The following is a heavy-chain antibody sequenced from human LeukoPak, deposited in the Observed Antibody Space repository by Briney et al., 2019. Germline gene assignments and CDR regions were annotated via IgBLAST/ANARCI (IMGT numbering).Heavy chain of an antibody. D-gene: IGHD3-22*01. J-gene: IGHJ3*02. CDR2: IYTSGST. Sequence: SETLSLTCTVSGGSISSYYWSWIRQPPGKGLEWIGYIYTSGSTNYNPSLKSRVTISVDTSKNQFSLKLSSVTAADTAVYYCASHLPPNYYDSSGYYLPAFDIWGQGTMVTVSS. V-gene: IGHV4-4*09. CDR1: GGSISSYY. CDR3: ASHLPPNYYDSSGYYLPAFDI.